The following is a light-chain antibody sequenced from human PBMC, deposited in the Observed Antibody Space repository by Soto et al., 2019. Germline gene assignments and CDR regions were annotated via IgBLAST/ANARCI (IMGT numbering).Light chain of an antibody. CDR1: QSISSW. J-gene: IGKJ5*01. CDR3: QQLNSYLIT. CDR2: KAS. Sequence: DIQMTQSPSTLSASVGDRVTITCRASQSISSWLAWYQQKPGKAPKLLIYKASSLESGVPSRFSGSGSGTDFTLTISSLQPEDVATYYCQQLNSYLITLGQGTRLEIK. V-gene: IGKV1-5*03.